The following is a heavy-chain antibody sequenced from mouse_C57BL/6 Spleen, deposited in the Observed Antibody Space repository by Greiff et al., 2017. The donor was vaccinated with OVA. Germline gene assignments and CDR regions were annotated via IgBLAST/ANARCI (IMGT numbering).Heavy chain of an antibody. V-gene: IGHV3-6*01. J-gene: IGHJ4*01. CDR3: AREDYGNYGGAMDY. Sequence: EVKLQESGPGLVKPSQSLSLTCSVTGYSITSGYYWNWIRQFPGNKLEWMGYISYDGSNNYNPSLKNRISITRDTSKNQFFLKLNSVTTEDTATYYWAREDYGNYGGAMDYWGQGTSVTVSS. CDR1: GYSITSGYY. D-gene: IGHD2-1*01. CDR2: ISYDGSN.